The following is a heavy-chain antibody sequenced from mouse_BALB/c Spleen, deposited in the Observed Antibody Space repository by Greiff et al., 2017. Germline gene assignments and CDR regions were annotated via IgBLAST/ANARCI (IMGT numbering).Heavy chain of an antibody. Sequence: EVQLQESGPSLVKPSQTLSLTCSVTGDSITSGYWNWIRKFPGNKLEYMGYISYSGSTYYNPSLKSRISITRDTSKNQYYLQLNSVTTEDTATYYCARYMYDGYYYAMDYWGQGTSVTVSS. CDR3: ARYMYDGYYYAMDY. CDR1: GDSITSGY. V-gene: IGHV3-8*02. CDR2: ISYSGST. D-gene: IGHD2-3*01. J-gene: IGHJ4*01.